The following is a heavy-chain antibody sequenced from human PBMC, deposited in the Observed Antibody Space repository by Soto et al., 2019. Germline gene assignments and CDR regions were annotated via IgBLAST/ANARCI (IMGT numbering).Heavy chain of an antibody. D-gene: IGHD3-3*01. CDR2: IYYSGST. CDR3: ARPIYDFWSGHYYYDGMDV. V-gene: IGHV4-39*01. CDR1: GCSIVSSSYS. J-gene: IGHJ6*02. Sequence: VTLSLTCTVIGCSIVSSSYSWGWIRDPPGKGLEWIGSIYYSGSTYYNPSLKSRVTISVDTSKNQFSLKLSSVTAADTAVYYCARPIYDFWSGHYYYDGMDVWGQGT.